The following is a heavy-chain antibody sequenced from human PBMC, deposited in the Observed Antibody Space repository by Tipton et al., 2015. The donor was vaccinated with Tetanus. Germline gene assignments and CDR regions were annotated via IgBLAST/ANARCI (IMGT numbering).Heavy chain of an antibody. V-gene: IGHV3-21*06. CDR1: GFLISSYT. CDR3: ASGSALDY. D-gene: IGHD6-25*01. CDR2: ISSTSSYI. J-gene: IGHJ4*02. Sequence: SLRLSCEVSGFLISSYTMNWVRQAPGKGLEWVASISSTSSYIYYADSLKGRFTISRDNAKNSLYLQMNSLRVDDTAVYYCASGSALDYWGQGSLVAVSS.